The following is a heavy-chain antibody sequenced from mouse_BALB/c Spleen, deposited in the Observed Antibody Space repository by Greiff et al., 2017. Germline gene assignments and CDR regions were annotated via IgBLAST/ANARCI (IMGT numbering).Heavy chain of an antibody. V-gene: IGHV1-7*01. CDR1: GYTFTSYW. CDR2: INPSTGYT. CDR3: ARGPDDWYFDV. J-gene: IGHJ1*01. Sequence: QVQLKQSGAELAKPGASVKMSCKASGYTFTSYWMHWVKQRPGQGLEWIGYINPSTGYTEYNQKFKDKATLTADKSSSTAYMQLSSLTSEDSAVYYCARGPDDWYFDVWGAGTTVTVSS.